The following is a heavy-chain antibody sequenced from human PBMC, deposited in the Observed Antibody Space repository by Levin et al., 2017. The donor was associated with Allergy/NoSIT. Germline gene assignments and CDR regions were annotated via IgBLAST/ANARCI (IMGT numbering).Heavy chain of an antibody. V-gene: IGHV3-23*01. Sequence: GESLKISCAASGFTFSSYAMSWVRQAPGKGLEWVSAISGSGGSTYYADSVKGRFTISRDNSKNTLYLQMNSLRAEDTAVYYCAKASQSIQWPVDYWGQGTLVTVSS. CDR2: ISGSGGST. D-gene: IGHD6-19*01. J-gene: IGHJ4*02. CDR3: AKASQSIQWPVDY. CDR1: GFTFSSYA.